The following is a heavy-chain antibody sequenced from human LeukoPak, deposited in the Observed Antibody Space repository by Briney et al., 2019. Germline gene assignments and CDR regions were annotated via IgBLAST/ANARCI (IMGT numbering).Heavy chain of an antibody. CDR2: IIPIFGTA. D-gene: IGHD3-10*01. CDR3: ARDVNGANGSGRHRYYYYYMDV. V-gene: IGHV1-69*06. Sequence: ASVKVSCKASGGTFSSYAISWVRQAPGQGLEWMGGIIPIFGTANYAQKFQGRVTITADKSTSTAYMELSSLRSEDTAVYYCARDVNGANGSGRHRYYYYYMDVWGKGTTVTISS. CDR1: GGTFSSYA. J-gene: IGHJ6*03.